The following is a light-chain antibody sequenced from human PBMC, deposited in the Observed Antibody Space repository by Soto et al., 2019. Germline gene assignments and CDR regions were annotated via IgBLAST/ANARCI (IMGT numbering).Light chain of an antibody. Sequence: AIRMTQSPSSISASTGDRVTITCRASQGFSSFLAWYQQKPGKAPKLLIYAAATLQRGAPSRFSASGSGTDFTLTISRLQSEDFATYFCQQYLSYPYTFGQGTKLEI. CDR2: AAA. J-gene: IGKJ2*01. V-gene: IGKV1-8*01. CDR1: QGFSSF. CDR3: QQYLSYPYT.